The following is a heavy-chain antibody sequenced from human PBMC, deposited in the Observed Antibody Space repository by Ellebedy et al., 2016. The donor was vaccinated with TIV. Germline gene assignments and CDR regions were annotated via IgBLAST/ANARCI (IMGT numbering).Heavy chain of an antibody. D-gene: IGHD3-10*01. CDR3: ARELPSAMVRRYALDI. CDR2: INPSGGYT. J-gene: IGHJ3*02. V-gene: IGHV1-46*01. CDR1: GYIFSEYY. Sequence: AASVKVSCKASGYIFSEYYIHWVRQAPGQGLEWLGVINPSGGYTYYAQKFQDRVILTTDTSTSTVYMELSDLRSEDTAMYFCARELPSAMVRRYALDIWGQGTAVTVSS.